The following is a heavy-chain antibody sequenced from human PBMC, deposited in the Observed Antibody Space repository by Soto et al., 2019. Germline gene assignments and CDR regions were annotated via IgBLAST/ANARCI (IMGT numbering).Heavy chain of an antibody. CDR3: ARDRYCSSTSCYRRDNWFDP. CDR1: GFTFSDYY. CDR2: ISSSGSTI. Sequence: GGSLRLSCAASGFTFSDYYMSWIRQAPGKGLEWVSYISSSGSTIYYADSVKGRFTISRDNAKNSLYLQMNSLRAEDTAVYYCARDRYCSSTSCYRRDNWFDPWGQGTLVTVSS. V-gene: IGHV3-11*01. J-gene: IGHJ5*02. D-gene: IGHD2-2*02.